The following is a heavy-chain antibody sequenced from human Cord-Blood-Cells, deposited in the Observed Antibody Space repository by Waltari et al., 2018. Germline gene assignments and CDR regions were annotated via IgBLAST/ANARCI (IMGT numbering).Heavy chain of an antibody. CDR1: GYTFTGYY. Sequence: QVQLVQSGAEVKKPGASVKVSCKASGYTFTGYYMHWVRQAPGQGLEWMGWINPNSGGTNYEQKFQGRVTMTRDTSISTAYMELSRLRSDDTAVYYCARVGESGSYYLFDYWGQGTLVTVSS. D-gene: IGHD1-26*01. J-gene: IGHJ4*02. CDR3: ARVGESGSYYLFDY. V-gene: IGHV1-2*02. CDR2: INPNSGGT.